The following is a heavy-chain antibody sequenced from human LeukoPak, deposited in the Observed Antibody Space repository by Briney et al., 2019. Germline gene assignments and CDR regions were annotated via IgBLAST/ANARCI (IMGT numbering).Heavy chain of an antibody. D-gene: IGHD6-19*01. Sequence: SQTLSLTCTVSGGSISSGGYYWSWIRQPPGKGLEWIGSIYYSGSTYYNPSLKSRVTISVDTSKNQFSLKLSSVTAADTAVYYCASERIAVAGSRDYWGQGTLVTVSS. J-gene: IGHJ4*02. CDR1: GGSISSGGYY. V-gene: IGHV4-39*01. CDR3: ASERIAVAGSRDY. CDR2: IYYSGST.